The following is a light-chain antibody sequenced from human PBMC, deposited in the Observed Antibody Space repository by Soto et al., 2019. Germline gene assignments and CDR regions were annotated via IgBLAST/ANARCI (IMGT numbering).Light chain of an antibody. CDR1: NSNIGGNS. CDR3: ASWDDSLNGHWV. CDR2: NNS. V-gene: IGLV1-44*01. J-gene: IGLJ3*02. Sequence: QSVLTQAPSASGTPGQRVTISCSGSNSNIGGNSVSWYHHLPGTAPQLLIFNNSHRPSGVPDRFSCSTTGTSASLAISGLQSADEADYYCASWDDSLNGHWVFGGGTKLTVL.